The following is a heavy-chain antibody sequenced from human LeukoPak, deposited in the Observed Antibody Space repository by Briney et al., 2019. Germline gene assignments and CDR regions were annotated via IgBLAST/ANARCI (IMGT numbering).Heavy chain of an antibody. Sequence: ASVKVSCKVSGYTLTELSMHWVRQAPGKGLEWMGGFDPEDGETVYAQRFQGRVTMSEDTSTDTAYMELSSLRSEDTAVYYCATGSLRLGEFSLGYWGQGTLVTVSS. CDR3: ATGSLRLGEFSLGY. D-gene: IGHD3-16*02. CDR1: GYTLTELS. V-gene: IGHV1-24*01. CDR2: FDPEDGET. J-gene: IGHJ4*02.